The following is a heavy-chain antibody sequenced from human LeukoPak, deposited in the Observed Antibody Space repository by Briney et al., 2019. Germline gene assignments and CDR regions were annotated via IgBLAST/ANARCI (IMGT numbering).Heavy chain of an antibody. D-gene: IGHD2-2*01. CDR2: IIPIFGTA. CDR1: GGTFSSYA. J-gene: IGHJ6*03. CDR3: ASQYKGYCSSTSCRDYYYYMDV. Sequence: SVKVSCKASGGTFSSYAISWVRQAPGQGLEWMGGIIPIFGTANYAQKFQGRVTITTDEATSTAYMELSSLRSEDTAVYYCASQYKGYCSSTSCRDYYYYMDVWGKGTTVTVSS. V-gene: IGHV1-69*05.